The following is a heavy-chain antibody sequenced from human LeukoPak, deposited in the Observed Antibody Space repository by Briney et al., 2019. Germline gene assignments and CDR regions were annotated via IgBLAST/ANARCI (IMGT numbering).Heavy chain of an antibody. J-gene: IGHJ3*02. V-gene: IGHV3-23*01. CDR2: ISGSGGST. CDR3: SKGNHDYGDYRGAFDI. Sequence: ETLSLTCAVYGGSFSGYYWSWVRQPPGKGLEWVSAISGSGGSTYYADSVKGRFTISRDNSKNTLYLQMNSLRAEDTAVYYCSKGNHDYGDYRGAFDIWGQGTMSPSLQ. D-gene: IGHD4-17*01. CDR1: GGSFSGYY.